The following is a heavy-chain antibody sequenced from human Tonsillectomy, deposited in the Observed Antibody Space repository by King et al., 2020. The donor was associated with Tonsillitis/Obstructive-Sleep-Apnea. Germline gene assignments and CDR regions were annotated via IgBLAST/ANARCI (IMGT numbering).Heavy chain of an antibody. V-gene: IGHV3-15*07. CDR1: GFAFNKAW. J-gene: IGHJ6*04. CDR2: LKSKTDGGTT. Sequence: VQLVESGGGLVKPGGSLRLSCVASGFAFNKAWMNWVRQAPGKGLEWVGRLKSKTDGGTTDYAAPVKGRFTISRDDSKNTLYLQMNSLKIEDTAVYYCTTRFGEYCRGGACYYGLDVGGEGTAVTVSS. CDR3: TTRFGEYCRGGACYYGLDV. D-gene: IGHD2-15*01.